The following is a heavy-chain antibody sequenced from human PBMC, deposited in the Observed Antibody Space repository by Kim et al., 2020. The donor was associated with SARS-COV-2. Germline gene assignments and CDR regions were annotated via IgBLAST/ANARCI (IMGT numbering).Heavy chain of an antibody. CDR1: GGSISSSSYY. Sequence: SETLSLTCTVSGGSISSSSYYWGWIRQPPGKGLEWIGSIYYSGSTYYNPSLKSRVTISVDTSKNQFSLKLSSVTAADTAVYYCARVGRVVLGAYYFDYWGQGTLVTVSS. CDR3: ARVGRVVLGAYYFDY. CDR2: IYYSGST. J-gene: IGHJ4*02. V-gene: IGHV4-39*07. D-gene: IGHD3-3*01.